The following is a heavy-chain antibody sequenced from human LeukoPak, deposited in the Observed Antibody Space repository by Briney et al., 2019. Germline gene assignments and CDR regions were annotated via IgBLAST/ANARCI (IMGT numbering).Heavy chain of an antibody. CDR3: ARGPAVVTAYIWFDP. V-gene: IGHV4-34*01. Sequence: SETLSLTCTVSGGSISSYYWSWIRQPPGKGLEWIGEINHSGSTNYNPSLKSRVTISVDTSKNQFSLKLSSVTAADTAVYYCARGPAVVTAYIWFDPWGQGTLVTVSS. CDR1: GGSISSYY. J-gene: IGHJ5*02. CDR2: INHSGST. D-gene: IGHD2-21*02.